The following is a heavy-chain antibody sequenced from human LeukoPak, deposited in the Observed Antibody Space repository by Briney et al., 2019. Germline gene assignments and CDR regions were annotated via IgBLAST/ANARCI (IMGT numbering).Heavy chain of an antibody. CDR3: AREAAGSGSHYWGSGYYYYYMDV. J-gene: IGHJ6*03. CDR1: GFTFSSYW. Sequence: GGSLRLSCAASGFTFSSYWMSWVRQAPGKGLEWVANIKQDGSEKYYVDSVKGRFTISRDNAKNSLYLQMNSLRAEDTAVYYCAREAAGSGSHYWGSGYYYYYMDVWGKGTTVTISS. D-gene: IGHD3-10*01. CDR2: IKQDGSEK. V-gene: IGHV3-7*01.